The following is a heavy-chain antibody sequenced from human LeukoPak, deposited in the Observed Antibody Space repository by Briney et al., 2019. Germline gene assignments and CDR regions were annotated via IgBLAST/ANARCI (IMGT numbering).Heavy chain of an antibody. CDR2: IGSEGNNK. D-gene: IGHD1-26*01. J-gene: IGHJ4*02. Sequence: QPGGSLRLSCGASGFTLSSYAMLGVREARGKGVEGLAYIGSEGNNKYCGDGVKGRFTISRDNSKNTLNLQMNSLRPEDTAVYYCVKRGASGTFYFDSWGQGPLVTVSS. V-gene: IGHV3-30*02. CDR1: GFTLSSYA. CDR3: VKRGASGTFYFDS.